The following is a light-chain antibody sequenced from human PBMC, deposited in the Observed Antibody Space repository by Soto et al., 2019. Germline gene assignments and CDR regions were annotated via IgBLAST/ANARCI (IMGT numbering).Light chain of an antibody. V-gene: IGLV2-23*02. CDR3: CSYAGTSTFV. CDR1: INDIGHYDL. Sequence: QSVLTQPASVSGSPGQSITISCTGTINDIGHYDLVSWLQHHPGKAPQVIIYQVTKRPSGVSDRFSGSRSGNTASLTISGLQTEDEADYYCCSYAGTSTFVFGIGTKLNVL. J-gene: IGLJ1*01. CDR2: QVT.